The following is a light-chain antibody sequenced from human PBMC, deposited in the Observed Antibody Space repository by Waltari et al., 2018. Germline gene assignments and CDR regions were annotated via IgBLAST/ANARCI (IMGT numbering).Light chain of an antibody. CDR3: PQCYNTLFT. CDR1: QSVSSY. Sequence: DIQMTQSPSSLSASVGDRVTITCRASQSVSSYLNWYQHKPGKAPKLLIYAASTLHSGVPSMFSGGGSGTDFTLSISSLQPEDFATYYCPQCYNTLFTFGPGTKVDV. V-gene: IGKV1-39*01. J-gene: IGKJ3*01. CDR2: AAS.